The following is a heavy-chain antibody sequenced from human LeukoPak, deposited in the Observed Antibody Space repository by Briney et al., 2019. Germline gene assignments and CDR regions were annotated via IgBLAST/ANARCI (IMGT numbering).Heavy chain of an antibody. J-gene: IGHJ4*02. CDR3: ASLRSDSSGYYNLRIDY. V-gene: IGHV4-61*01. CDR1: GGSVSSGSYY. Sequence: PSETLSLTCTVSGGSVSSGSYYWSWIRQPPGKGLEWIGYIYYSGSTNYNPSLKSRVTISVDTPKNQFSLKLSSVTAVDTAVYYCASLRSDSSGYYNLRIDYWGQGTLVTVSS. CDR2: IYYSGST. D-gene: IGHD3-22*01.